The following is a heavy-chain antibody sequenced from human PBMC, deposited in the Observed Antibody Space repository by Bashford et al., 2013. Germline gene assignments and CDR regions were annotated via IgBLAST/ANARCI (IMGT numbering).Heavy chain of an antibody. CDR1: GGSISSYY. CDR2: IYYSGST. J-gene: IGHJ5*02. D-gene: IGHD6-13*01. CDR3: AREGPRHEQGFPGFDP. V-gene: IGHV4-59*01. Sequence: SETLSLTCTVSGGSISSYYWSWIRQPPGKGLEWIGYIYYSGSTNYNPSLKSRVTISVDTSKNQFSLKLSSVTAADTTVYYCAREGPRHEQGFPGFDPWGQGTLVTVSS.